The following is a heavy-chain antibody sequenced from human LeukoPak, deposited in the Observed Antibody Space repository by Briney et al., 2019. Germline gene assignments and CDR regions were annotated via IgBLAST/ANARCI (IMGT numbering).Heavy chain of an antibody. CDR3: AGGITIFGVVEYGMDV. V-gene: IGHV1-58*01. CDR2: IVVGSGNT. J-gene: IGHJ6*02. Sequence: GASVKVSCKASGFTFSSSAFHWVRPARGQRLEWIGRIVVGSGNTNFAQKFQKRVTMTRDMSTSSAYMELSRLRSDDTAVYYCAGGITIFGVVEYGMDVWGQGTTVTVSS. CDR1: GFTFSSSA. D-gene: IGHD3-3*01.